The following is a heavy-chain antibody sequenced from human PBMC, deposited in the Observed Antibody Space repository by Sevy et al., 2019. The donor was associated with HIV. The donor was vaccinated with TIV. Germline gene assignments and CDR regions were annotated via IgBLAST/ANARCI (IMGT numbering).Heavy chain of an antibody. CDR2: IKSKTDGGTT. J-gene: IGHJ4*02. CDR1: GFTFSNAW. CDR3: TTDLYSGGYGKRGAAAGNYFDY. Sequence: GGSLRLSCAASGFTFSNAWMSWVRQAPGKGLEWVGRIKSKTDGGTTDYAAPVKGRFTISRDDSKNTLYLQMNSLKTEDTAVYYCTTDLYSGGYGKRGAAAGNYFDYWGQGTLVTVSS. V-gene: IGHV3-15*01. D-gene: IGHD6-13*01.